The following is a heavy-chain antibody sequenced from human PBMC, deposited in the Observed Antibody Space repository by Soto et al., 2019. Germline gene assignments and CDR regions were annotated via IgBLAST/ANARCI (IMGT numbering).Heavy chain of an antibody. Sequence: GXSVKVSCKASGGTFSSYAISWVRQAPGQGLEWMGGIIPIFGTANYAQKFQGRVTITADKSTSTAYMELSSLRSEDTAVYYCARRGYYQDYYYSYAMDVWGHG. D-gene: IGHD1-26*01. J-gene: IGHJ6*02. CDR2: IIPIFGTA. V-gene: IGHV1-69*06. CDR1: GGTFSSYA. CDR3: ARRGYYQDYYYSYAMDV.